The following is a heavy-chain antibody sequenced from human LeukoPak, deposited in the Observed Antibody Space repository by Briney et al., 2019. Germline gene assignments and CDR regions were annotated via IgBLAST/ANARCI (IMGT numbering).Heavy chain of an antibody. V-gene: IGHV3-7*01. D-gene: IGHD1-26*01. CDR1: GFTVSSKY. J-gene: IGHJ4*02. CDR2: IKQDGSEK. CDR3: ARGGQYSGSYYGFDY. Sequence: GGSLRLSCAASGFTVSSKYMSWVRQAPGKGLEWVANIKQDGSEKYYVDSVKGRFTISRDNAKNSLYLQMNSLRAEDTAVYYCARGGQYSGSYYGFDYWGQGTLVTVSS.